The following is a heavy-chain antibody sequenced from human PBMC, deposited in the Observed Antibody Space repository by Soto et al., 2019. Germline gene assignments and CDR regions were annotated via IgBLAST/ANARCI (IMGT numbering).Heavy chain of an antibody. CDR3: ARSYSSSSYFVS. V-gene: IGHV5-51*01. Sequence: GESLKISCKGSGYSFTIYWIAWVRQMPGKGLEWMGMIYPGDSDTRYSPSFQGQVTISADKSITTAYLQWSSLSASDTAMYYCARSYSSSSYFVSWGQGALVTVSS. CDR1: GYSFTIYW. D-gene: IGHD6-6*01. CDR2: IYPGDSDT. J-gene: IGHJ4*02.